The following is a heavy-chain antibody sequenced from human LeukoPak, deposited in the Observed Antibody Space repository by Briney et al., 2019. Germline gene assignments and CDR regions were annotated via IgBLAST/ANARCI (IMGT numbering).Heavy chain of an antibody. CDR1: GGSISSYY. D-gene: IGHD3-3*01. V-gene: IGHV4-59*01. CDR2: IYYSGST. CDR3: ARDRVPYDFWSGGIFDY. J-gene: IGHJ4*02. Sequence: SETLSLTCTVSGGSISSYYWSWIRQPPGKGLEWIGYIYYSGSTNYNPSLKSRVTISVDTSKNQFSLKLSSVTAADTAVYYCARDRVPYDFWSGGIFDYWGQGTLVTVSS.